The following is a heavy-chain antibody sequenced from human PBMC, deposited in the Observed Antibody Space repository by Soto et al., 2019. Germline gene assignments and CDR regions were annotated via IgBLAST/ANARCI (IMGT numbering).Heavy chain of an antibody. CDR1: GDSINSHY. Sequence: PSETLSLTCTVSGDSINSHYWSWIRQPPGKGLEWIGNIHYSGSTNYDSSLKSRVTISVDTSKNQFSLKLSSVTAADTAVYYCARDYCTDGACYVRFDPWGQGTLVTVSS. J-gene: IGHJ5*02. V-gene: IGHV4-59*04. CDR2: IHYSGST. CDR3: ARDYCTDGACYVRFDP. D-gene: IGHD2-8*01.